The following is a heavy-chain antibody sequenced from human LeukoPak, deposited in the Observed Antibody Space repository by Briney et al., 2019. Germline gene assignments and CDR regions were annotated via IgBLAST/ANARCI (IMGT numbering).Heavy chain of an antibody. D-gene: IGHD1-14*01. J-gene: IGHJ4*02. Sequence: GSLRLSCAASGFTFSSYWMHWVRQAPGKGLVWVSLIKSDESSASYADSVKGRFTISRDNAKNTLYLQMNSLGAEDTAVYYCARDQGYKSDYWGQGTLVTVSS. CDR2: IKSDESSA. CDR1: GFTFSSYW. V-gene: IGHV3-74*01. CDR3: ARDQGYKSDY.